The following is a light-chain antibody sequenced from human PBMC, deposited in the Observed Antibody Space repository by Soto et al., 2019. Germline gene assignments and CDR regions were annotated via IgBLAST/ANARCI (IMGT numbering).Light chain of an antibody. J-gene: IGKJ4*01. CDR2: WAS. Sequence: DIVLTQSPDSLAVSLGERATINCKSSQSGLSTSNNKNYLAWYQQKPGHPPKLLIYWASTRHSGVPDRFSGSGSGTDFALTVRRLQAEDGAGYYCQHDYRITSTVGGGTQGEVK. CDR1: QSGLSTSNNKNY. V-gene: IGKV4-1*01. CDR3: QHDYRITST.